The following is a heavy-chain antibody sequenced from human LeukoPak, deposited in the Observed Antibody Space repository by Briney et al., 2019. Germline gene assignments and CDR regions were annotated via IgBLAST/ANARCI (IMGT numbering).Heavy chain of an antibody. CDR3: ARGQGANYYYYGMDV. CDR1: GGSISSYY. V-gene: IGHV4-59*01. J-gene: IGHJ6*02. CDR2: IYYSGST. Sequence: SETLSLTCTVSGGSISSYYWSWIRQPPGKGLEWIGYIYYSGSTNYNPSLKSRVTISVDTSKNQFSLKLSSVTAADTAVYHCARGQGANYYYYGMDVWGQGTTVTVSS. D-gene: IGHD1-26*01.